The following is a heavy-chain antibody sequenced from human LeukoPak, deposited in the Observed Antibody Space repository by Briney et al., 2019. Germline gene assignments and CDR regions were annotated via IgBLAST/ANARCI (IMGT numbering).Heavy chain of an antibody. CDR1: GFTFSSYS. D-gene: IGHD2-2*01. V-gene: IGHV3-21*01. CDR2: ISSSSSCI. CDR3: ARGDGVPAASDY. J-gene: IGHJ4*02. Sequence: GGSLRLSCAASGFTFSSYSMNWVRQALGKGLEWVSSISSSSSCIYYADSVKGRFTISRDNAKNSLYLQMNSLRAEDTAVYYCARGDGVPAASDYWGQGTLVTVSS.